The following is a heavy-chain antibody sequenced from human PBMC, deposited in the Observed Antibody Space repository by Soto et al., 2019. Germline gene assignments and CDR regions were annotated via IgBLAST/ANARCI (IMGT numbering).Heavy chain of an antibody. J-gene: IGHJ4*02. CDR3: ARGISTRWFTEQVGFDY. D-gene: IGHD6-13*01. V-gene: IGHV4-31*03. Sequence: QVQLQESGPGMVKPSQTLSLTCTVSGGSISSEGYYWNWIRQHPGKGLEWIGYIYYTGSTYYNPSLTRRVIMSVDTSRSQFSLKLNSVTAAVTAVYYCARGISTRWFTEQVGFDYWGQGTLVTVSS. CDR1: GGSISSEGYY. CDR2: IYYTGST.